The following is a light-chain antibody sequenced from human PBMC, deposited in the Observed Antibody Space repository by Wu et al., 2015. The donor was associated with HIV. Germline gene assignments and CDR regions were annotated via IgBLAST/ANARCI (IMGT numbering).Light chain of an antibody. CDR2: GVS. Sequence: DIVLTQSPGTLSLSPGERVTLSCRASQSIRNNFLAWYQQRPGQAPRLLIYGVSNRATGIPDRISGSGSGTEFTLTISSLQPEDFAIYFCQQGNSFPRTFGQGTKVEIK. CDR1: QSIRNNF. CDR3: QQGNSFPRT. V-gene: IGKV3-20*01. J-gene: IGKJ1*01.